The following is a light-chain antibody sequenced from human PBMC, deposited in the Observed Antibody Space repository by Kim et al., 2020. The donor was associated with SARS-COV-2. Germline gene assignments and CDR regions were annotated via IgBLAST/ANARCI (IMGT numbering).Light chain of an antibody. Sequence: VAPGKTALIPCWGNNIGSKSLHCYQRKPGLAPVLVIYYDSDRPSGIPERFSGSNSGNTATLTISRVEAGDEADYYCQVWDSSSGHRVFGGGTKLTVL. V-gene: IGLV3-21*04. J-gene: IGLJ3*02. CDR2: YDS. CDR1: NIGSKS. CDR3: QVWDSSSGHRV.